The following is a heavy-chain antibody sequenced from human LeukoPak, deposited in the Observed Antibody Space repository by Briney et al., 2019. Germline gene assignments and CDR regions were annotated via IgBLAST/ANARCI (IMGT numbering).Heavy chain of an antibody. J-gene: IGHJ5*01. Sequence: GESLKISCKGSGYTFTKSWIGWVRQMPGKGLEWMGIIYPGDSDATYSPSFQGQVTISADKSITTAYLQWSSLKASDSAIYYCARYDSWGQGTLVTVSS. CDR3: ARYDS. CDR2: IYPGDSDA. V-gene: IGHV5-51*01. CDR1: GYTFTKSW.